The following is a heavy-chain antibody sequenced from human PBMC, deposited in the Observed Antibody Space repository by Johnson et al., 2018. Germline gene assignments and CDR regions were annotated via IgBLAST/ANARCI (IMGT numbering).Heavy chain of an antibody. D-gene: IGHD4-17*01. Sequence: EVQLLESGGGPVQPGGSLRLSCSASGFTLSSYWMDWVRQDPGKGLVWVSGINSDGSTTSYADSVKGRFTISRDNAENTLSLQMNSLRADDTAVYYCARGNGHAFDMWGQGTLVTVSS. CDR3: ARGNGHAFDM. J-gene: IGHJ3*02. CDR1: GFTLSSYW. CDR2: INSDGSTT. V-gene: IGHV3-74*01.